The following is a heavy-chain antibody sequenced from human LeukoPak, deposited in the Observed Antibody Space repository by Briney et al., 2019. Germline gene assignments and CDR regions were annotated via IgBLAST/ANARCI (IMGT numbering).Heavy chain of an antibody. CDR2: IIPIFGTA. Sequence: SVKVSCKASGGTFSSYAISWVRQAPGQGLEWMGGIIPIFGTANYAQKFQGRVTITTDESTSTAYMELGSLRSEDTAVYYCARHHLGGVANKGEDYFDYWGQGTLVTVSS. CDR1: GGTFSSYA. V-gene: IGHV1-69*05. CDR3: ARHHLGGVANKGEDYFDY. D-gene: IGHD2-8*02. J-gene: IGHJ4*02.